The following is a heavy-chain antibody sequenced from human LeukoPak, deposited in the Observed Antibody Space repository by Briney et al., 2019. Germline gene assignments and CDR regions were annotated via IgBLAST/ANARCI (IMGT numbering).Heavy chain of an antibody. CDR3: ARDWDYSRSTDTFDI. Sequence: ASVKVSCKVSGYTLTELSMHWVRQAPGKGLEWMGGFDPEDGETIYAQKFQGRVTMTEDTSTDTAYMELSSLRSEDTAVYYCARDWDYSRSTDTFDIWGQGTLVTVSS. V-gene: IGHV1-24*01. D-gene: IGHD6-6*01. CDR2: FDPEDGET. J-gene: IGHJ3*02. CDR1: GYTLTELS.